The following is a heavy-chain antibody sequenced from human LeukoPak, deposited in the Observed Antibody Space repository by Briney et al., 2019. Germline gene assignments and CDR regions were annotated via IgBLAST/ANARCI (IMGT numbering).Heavy chain of an antibody. CDR1: GFTFDDYG. J-gene: IGHJ5*02. D-gene: IGHD3-3*01. CDR2: INWNGGST. V-gene: IGHV3-20*04. CDR3: ASTIFGGFDP. Sequence: GGSLRLSCAASGFTFDDYGMNWVRQAPGKGLEWVSDINWNGGSTGYADSVKGRFTISRDNAKNSLYLQMNSPSAEDTALYYCASTIFGGFDPWGQGTLVTVSS.